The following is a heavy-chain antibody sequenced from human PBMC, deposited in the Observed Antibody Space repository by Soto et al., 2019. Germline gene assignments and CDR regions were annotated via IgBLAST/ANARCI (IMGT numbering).Heavy chain of an antibody. Sequence: SENLSLTCAVYGGSFSGYYWIWIRQPPGKELKWIGEINHSGSTNYNPSLKTRVTISVDTSKYQFSLKLSSVTAADTAVYYCARGLDDILTGYYDWGQGTLVTVSS. V-gene: IGHV4-34*01. CDR1: GGSFSGYY. CDR2: INHSGST. D-gene: IGHD3-9*01. J-gene: IGHJ4*02. CDR3: ARGLDDILTGYYD.